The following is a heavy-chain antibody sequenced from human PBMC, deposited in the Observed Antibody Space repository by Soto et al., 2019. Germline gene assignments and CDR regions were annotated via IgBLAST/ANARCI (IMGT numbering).Heavy chain of an antibody. CDR2: INHSGST. V-gene: IGHV4-34*01. Sequence: PSETLSLTCAVYGGSFSGYYWSWIRQPPGKGLEWIGEINHSGSTNYNPSLKSRVTISVDTSKNQFSLKLSSVTAADTAVYYCARENHYYYYYYMDVWGKGTTVTVSS. CDR1: GGSFSGYY. CDR3: ARENHYYYYYYMDV. J-gene: IGHJ6*03.